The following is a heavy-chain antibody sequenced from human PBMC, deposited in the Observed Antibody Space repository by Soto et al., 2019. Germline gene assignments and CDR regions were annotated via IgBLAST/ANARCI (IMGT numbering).Heavy chain of an antibody. CDR3: ARDRVESGYPEYFQH. CDR1: GFTVSSNY. D-gene: IGHD3-22*01. Sequence: EVQLVESGGGLIQPGGSLRLSCAASGFTVSSNYMSWVRQAPGKGLEWVSVIYSGGSTYYADSVKGRFTISRDNSKNTLYLQMNSLRADDTAVYYCARDRVESGYPEYFQHWGQGTRVTVSS. V-gene: IGHV3-53*01. J-gene: IGHJ1*01. CDR2: IYSGGST.